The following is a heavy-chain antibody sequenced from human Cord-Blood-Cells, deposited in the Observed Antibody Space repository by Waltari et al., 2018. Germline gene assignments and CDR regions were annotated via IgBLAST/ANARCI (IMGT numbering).Heavy chain of an antibody. Sequence: KGLEWVSYICSSGSTIYYADSVKGRFTISRDNAKNSLYLQMNSLRAEDTAVYYCARFEGYSSSDLASFDYWGQGTLVTVSS. J-gene: IGHJ4*02. CDR2: ICSSGSTI. V-gene: IGHV3-48*03. D-gene: IGHD6-6*01. CDR3: ARFEGYSSSDLASFDY.